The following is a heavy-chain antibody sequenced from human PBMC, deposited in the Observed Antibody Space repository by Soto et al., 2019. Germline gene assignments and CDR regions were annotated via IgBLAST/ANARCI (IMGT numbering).Heavy chain of an antibody. CDR2: ISSSSSYI. J-gene: IGHJ2*01. V-gene: IGHV3-21*01. CDR3: ARDFMSTAAPGYGGNCYFDL. Sequence: GGSLRLSCAASGFTFSSYSMNWVRQAPGKGLEWVSSISSSSSYIYYADSVKGRFTISRDNAKNSLYLQMNSLRAEDTAVFYCARDFMSTAAPGYGGNCYFDLWGRGTLVTVSS. CDR1: GFTFSSYS. D-gene: IGHD4-17*01.